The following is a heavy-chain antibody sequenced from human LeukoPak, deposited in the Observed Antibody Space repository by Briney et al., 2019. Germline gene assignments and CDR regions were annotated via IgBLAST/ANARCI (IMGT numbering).Heavy chain of an antibody. CDR2: ISYDGSNK. CDR1: GFTFRNYA. Sequence: GGSLRLSCAASGFTFRNYAMHWVRQAPGKGLEWVAVISYDGSNKYYADSVKGRFTISRDNSKNTLYVQMNSLKTEDTAVYYCTTAPQLVGAQTPWGQGTLVTVSS. V-gene: IGHV3-30*14. J-gene: IGHJ4*02. D-gene: IGHD1-26*01. CDR3: TTAPQLVGAQTP.